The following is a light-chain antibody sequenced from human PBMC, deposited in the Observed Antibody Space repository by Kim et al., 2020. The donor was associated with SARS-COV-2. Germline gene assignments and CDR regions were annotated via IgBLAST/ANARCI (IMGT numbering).Light chain of an antibody. V-gene: IGLV2-8*01. CDR2: EVS. J-gene: IGLJ2*01. Sequence: GQSVTISCTGTSIDVGGYNYVSWYQQHPGKAAKLMIYEVSQRPSGVPDRFSGSKSGNTASLTVSGLQAEDEADYYCTSYAGSNSVVFGGGTQLTVL. CDR3: TSYAGSNSVV. CDR1: SIDVGGYNY.